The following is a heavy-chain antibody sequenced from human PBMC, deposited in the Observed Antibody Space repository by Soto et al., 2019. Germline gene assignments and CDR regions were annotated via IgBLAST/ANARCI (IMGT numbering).Heavy chain of an antibody. D-gene: IGHD4-4*01. V-gene: IGHV3-21*01. CDR1: GFTFSNYI. CDR2: TSSSSTYI. Sequence: EVQLVESGGGLVKPGGSLRLSCAASGFTFSNYIMNWVRQAPGKGLEWVSSTSSSSTYIYYAGSVKGRFTISRDNAKNSLYLQMNSLRAEDTAVYYCGRGRYSNWDFDYWGQGTLVTVSS. CDR3: GRGRYSNWDFDY. J-gene: IGHJ4*02.